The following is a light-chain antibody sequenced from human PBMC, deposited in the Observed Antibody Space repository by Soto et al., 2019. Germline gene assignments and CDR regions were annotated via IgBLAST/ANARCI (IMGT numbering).Light chain of an antibody. J-gene: IGLJ1*01. CDR2: EVS. CDR1: SXDVGGYNY. Sequence: QSVLTQPPSASGSPGQSVTISCTGTSXDVGGYNYVSWYQQHPGKAPKLMIYEVSERPSGVLDRFSGSKSSNTASLTVSGLQAEDEADYYCSSYAGSNNFVFGTGTKVTVL. CDR3: SSYAGSNNFV. V-gene: IGLV2-8*01.